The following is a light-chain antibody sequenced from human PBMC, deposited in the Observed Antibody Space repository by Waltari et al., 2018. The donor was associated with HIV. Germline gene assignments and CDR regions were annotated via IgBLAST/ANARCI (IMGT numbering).Light chain of an antibody. CDR2: RNN. V-gene: IGLV1-47*01. Sequence: QSVLTQTPSASGTYGQRVTISCSGTSATLASKYVFWYQQLPGTTPKLLIFRNNERPSGVTDRFSGSKSGTSASLAISGLRSEDEADYYCATWDDSLNTVLFGGGTKLTVL. J-gene: IGLJ2*01. CDR3: ATWDDSLNTVL. CDR1: SATLASKY.